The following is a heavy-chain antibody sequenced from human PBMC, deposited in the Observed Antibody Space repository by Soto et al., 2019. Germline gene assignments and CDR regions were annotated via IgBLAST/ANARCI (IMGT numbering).Heavy chain of an antibody. CDR2: IYPGDSDT. CDR1: GYSFTSYW. CDR3: ASAVISDPYGMDV. J-gene: IGHJ6*02. D-gene: IGHD3-22*01. Sequence: PGESLKISCKGSGYSFTSYWICWVRQMPGKGLEWMGIIYPGDSDTRYSPSFQGQVTISADKSISTAYLQWSSLKASDTAMYYCASAVISDPYGMDVWGQGTTVTVSS. V-gene: IGHV5-51*01.